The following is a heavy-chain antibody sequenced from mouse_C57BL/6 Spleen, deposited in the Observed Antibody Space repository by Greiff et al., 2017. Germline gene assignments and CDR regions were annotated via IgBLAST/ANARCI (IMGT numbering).Heavy chain of an antibody. CDR3: ARPVVAEGAWFAY. D-gene: IGHD1-1*01. Sequence: VQLQQPGAELVMPGASVKLSCKASGYTFTSYWMHWVKQRPGQGLEWIGEIDPSDSYTNYNQKFKGKSTLTVDKSSSTAYMQLSSLASEDSAVYYCARPVVAEGAWFAYWGQGTLVTVSA. CDR1: GYTFTSYW. J-gene: IGHJ3*01. V-gene: IGHV1-69*01. CDR2: IDPSDSYT.